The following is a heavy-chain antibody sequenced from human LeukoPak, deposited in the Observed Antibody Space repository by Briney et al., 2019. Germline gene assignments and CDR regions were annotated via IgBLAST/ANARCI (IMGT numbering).Heavy chain of an antibody. CDR3: ASAELWFGEFPGYFDY. J-gene: IGHJ4*02. Sequence: ASVKVSCKASGYTFTSYGISWVRQAPGQGLEWMGWISAYNGNTNYAQKLRGRVTMTTDTSTSTAYMDLRSLKSDDTAIYYCASAELWFGEFPGYFDYWGQGTLVTVSS. CDR1: GYTFTSYG. CDR2: ISAYNGNT. D-gene: IGHD3-10*01. V-gene: IGHV1-18*01.